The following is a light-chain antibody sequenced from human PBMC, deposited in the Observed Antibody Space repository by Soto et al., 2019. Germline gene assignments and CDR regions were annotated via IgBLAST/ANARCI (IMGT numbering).Light chain of an antibody. Sequence: EIVLTQSPGTLSLSPGERATLSCRASQSISRSYLAWYQQKPGQAPRLLISGASSRATGIPDRLSGSGSGTDFTLTINRLEPEDLAVYFCQQYGSSPWTFGQGTKVEIK. J-gene: IGKJ1*01. CDR2: GAS. CDR1: QSISRSY. CDR3: QQYGSSPWT. V-gene: IGKV3-20*01.